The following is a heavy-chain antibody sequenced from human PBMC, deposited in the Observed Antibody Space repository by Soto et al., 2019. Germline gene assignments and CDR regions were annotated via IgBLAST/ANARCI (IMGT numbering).Heavy chain of an antibody. Sequence: EVQLLESGGGFVQPGGSLSLPCAASGFTFSSFDMSWVRQAPGKGLGWVSAVSGSGNRTHYADSVKGRFTISRDNSKNTLYLQMNSLRAEDTAVYYCAKDLGQVGFGELFCWGQGTLVTVSS. J-gene: IGHJ1*01. D-gene: IGHD3-10*01. CDR1: GFTFSSFD. CDR3: AKDLGQVGFGELFC. V-gene: IGHV3-23*01. CDR2: VSGSGNRT.